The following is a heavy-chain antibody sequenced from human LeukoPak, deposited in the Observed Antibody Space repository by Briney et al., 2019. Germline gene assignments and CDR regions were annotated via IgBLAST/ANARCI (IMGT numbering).Heavy chain of an antibody. CDR2: IHYTGST. J-gene: IGHJ1*01. V-gene: IGHV4-59*01. Sequence: SETLSLTCTVSGGSISSDYWSWIRQPPGKGLGWIGFIHYTGSTNYNSSLKSRVTISVDTSKNQFSPTLSSVTAADTAVYYCARGDYNILTGSYPAEYFQHWGQGTLATVSS. CDR3: ARGDYNILTGSYPAEYFQH. D-gene: IGHD3-9*01. CDR1: GGSISSDY.